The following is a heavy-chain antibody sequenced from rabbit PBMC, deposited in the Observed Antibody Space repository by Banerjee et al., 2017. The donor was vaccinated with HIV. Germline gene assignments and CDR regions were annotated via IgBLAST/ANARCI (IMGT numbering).Heavy chain of an antibody. CDR3: ARGDGDNGYNL. CDR2: INTISGGT. CDR1: GFSFSNGYV. J-gene: IGHJ4*01. D-gene: IGHD2-1*01. Sequence: QDQLEESGGGLVKPGASLTLTCKSSGFSFSNGYVMCWVRQAPGKGLEWIACINTISGGTVYATWAKGRFTISKASWTTVTLQMTSLTAADTASYFCARGDGDNGYNLWGQGTLVTVS. V-gene: IGHV1S45*01.